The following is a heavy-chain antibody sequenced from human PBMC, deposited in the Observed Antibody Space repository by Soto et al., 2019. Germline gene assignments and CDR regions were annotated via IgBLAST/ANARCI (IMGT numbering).Heavy chain of an antibody. CDR2: ISSSGSTI. Sequence: QVQLVESGGGLVKPGGSLRLSCAASGFTFSDYYMSWIRQAPGKGLEWVSYISSSGSTIYYADSVKGRFTISRDNAKNSLDLQMNSLRAEDTAVYYCAREMAYSRSPESYYYYYGMDVWGQGTTVPVSS. V-gene: IGHV3-11*01. D-gene: IGHD6-6*01. CDR1: GFTFSDYY. CDR3: AREMAYSRSPESYYYYYGMDV. J-gene: IGHJ6*02.